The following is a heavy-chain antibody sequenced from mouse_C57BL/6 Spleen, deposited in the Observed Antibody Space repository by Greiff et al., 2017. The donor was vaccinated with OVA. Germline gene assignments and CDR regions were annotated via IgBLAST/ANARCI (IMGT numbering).Heavy chain of an antibody. V-gene: IGHV3-6*01. CDR3: ARDTFLREGAMDY. D-gene: IGHD1-1*01. CDR2: ISYDGSN. Sequence: EVQLVESGPGLVKPSQSLSLTCSVTGYSITSGYYWNWIRQFPGNKLEWMGYISYDGSNNYNPSLKNRISITRDTSKNQFFLKLNSVTTEDTATYYCARDTFLREGAMDYWGQGTSVTVSS. CDR1: GYSITSGYY. J-gene: IGHJ4*01.